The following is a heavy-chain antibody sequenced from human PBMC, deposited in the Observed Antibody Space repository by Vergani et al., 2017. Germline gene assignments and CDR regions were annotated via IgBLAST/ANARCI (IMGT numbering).Heavy chain of an antibody. CDR1: GFTFSSYA. CDR3: AKTRVGSRGELDY. J-gene: IGHJ4*02. D-gene: IGHD7-27*01. CDR2: IYSGGSST. V-gene: IGHV3-23*03. Sequence: EVQLLESGGGLVQPGGSLRLSCAASGFTFSSYAMSWVRQAPGKGLEWVSVIYSGGSSTYYADSVKGRFTISRDNSKNTLYLQMNSLRAEDTAVYYCAKTRVGSRGELDYWGQGTLVTVSS.